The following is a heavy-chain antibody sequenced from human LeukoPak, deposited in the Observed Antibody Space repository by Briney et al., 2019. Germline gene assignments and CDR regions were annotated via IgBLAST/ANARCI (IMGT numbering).Heavy chain of an antibody. CDR1: GFTFSSSA. CDR3: AKGSGNGYGSGPFDY. CDR2: IRYDGSNK. V-gene: IGHV3-30*02. D-gene: IGHD3-10*01. Sequence: GGSLRLSCAASGFTFSSSAMHWVRQTPGKGLEWVAFIRYDGSNKYYADSVKGRFTISRDNSKNTVSLQMSSLRAEDTALYYCAKGSGNGYGSGPFDYWGQGTLVTVSS. J-gene: IGHJ4*02.